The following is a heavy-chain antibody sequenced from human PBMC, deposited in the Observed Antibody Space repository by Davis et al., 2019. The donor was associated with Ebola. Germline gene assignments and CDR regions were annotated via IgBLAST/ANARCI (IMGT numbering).Heavy chain of an antibody. D-gene: IGHD6-19*01. CDR3: AKDRHSGWYEYFQH. J-gene: IGHJ1*01. Sequence: GGSLRLSCSASGFIFSSYAMHWVRQAPGQGLQYVSAITSSGDATYYADSVKGRFTISRDNSKNTLYLQMNSLRAEDTAVYYCAKDRHSGWYEYFQHWGQGTLVTVSS. CDR2: ITSSGDAT. CDR1: GFIFSSYA. V-gene: IGHV3-64*04.